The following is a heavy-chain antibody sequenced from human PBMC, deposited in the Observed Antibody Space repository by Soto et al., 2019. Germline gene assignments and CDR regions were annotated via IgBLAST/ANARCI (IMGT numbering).Heavy chain of an antibody. V-gene: IGHV3-23*01. CDR3: ALRKTGSYFDY. CDR2: IGASGAGT. D-gene: IGHD1-26*01. Sequence: GGSLSPSCAASGFTFSSYAMSWGRQAPGEGLEWVSAIGASGAGTYYAEYVKGRFTISRDNSKNTLYLQMNSLRAEDTAVYYCALRKTGSYFDYWGQGTLVTVSS. CDR1: GFTFSSYA. J-gene: IGHJ4*02.